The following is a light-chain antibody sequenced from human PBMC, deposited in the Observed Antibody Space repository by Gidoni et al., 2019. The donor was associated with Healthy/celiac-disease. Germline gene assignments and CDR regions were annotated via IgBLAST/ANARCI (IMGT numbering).Light chain of an antibody. V-gene: IGKV3-20*01. CDR2: GAS. CDR3: QQYGSSPEYT. CDR1: QSVSSSY. Sequence: EIVLTQSPGTLSLSPGERATLSCRASQSVSSSYLAWYQQKPGQAPRLLIYGASSRATGIPDFTLTISRLEPEDFAVYYCQQYGSSPEYTFXQXTKLEIK. J-gene: IGKJ2*01.